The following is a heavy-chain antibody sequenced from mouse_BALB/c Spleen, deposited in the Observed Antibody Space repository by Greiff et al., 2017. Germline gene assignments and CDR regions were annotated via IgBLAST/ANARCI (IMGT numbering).Heavy chain of an antibody. D-gene: IGHD2-4*01. CDR3: ARGGSTMITRFAY. CDR1: GFNINDYY. Sequence: EVQLQQSGAELVRPGALVKLSCKASGFNINDYYMHWVKQRPEQGLEWIGWIDPENGNTIYDPKFQGKASITADTSSNTAYLQLSSLTSEDTAVYYCARGGSTMITRFAYWGQGTLVTVSA. V-gene: IGHV14-1*02. J-gene: IGHJ3*01. CDR2: IDPENGNT.